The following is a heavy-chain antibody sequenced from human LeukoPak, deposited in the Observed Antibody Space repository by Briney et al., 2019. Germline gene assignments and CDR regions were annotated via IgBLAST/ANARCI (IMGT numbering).Heavy chain of an antibody. CDR1: GVSISSSYSY. Sequence: PSETLSLTCTVSGVSISSSYSYWGWIRQPPGMGLEWIGSIYYTGNTYYNASPKSQVSISIDTSKNQFSLKLTSVTAADTAVYYCARGRGLRFLEWLLWGKSFDYWGQGTLVTVSS. D-gene: IGHD3-3*01. CDR2: IYYTGNT. J-gene: IGHJ4*02. CDR3: ARGRGLRFLEWLLWGKSFDY. V-gene: IGHV4-39*01.